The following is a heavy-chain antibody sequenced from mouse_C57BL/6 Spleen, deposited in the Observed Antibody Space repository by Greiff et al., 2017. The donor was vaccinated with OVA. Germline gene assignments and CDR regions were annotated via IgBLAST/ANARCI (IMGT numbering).Heavy chain of an antibody. J-gene: IGHJ1*03. D-gene: IGHD1-1*01. CDR3: TRSYYGRSYWYFDV. CDR2: IDPETGGT. CDR1: GYTFTDYE. V-gene: IGHV1-15*01. Sequence: QVQLQQSGAELVRPGASVTLSCKASGYTFTDYEMHWVKQTPVHGLEWIGAIDPETGGTAYNQKFKGKAILTADKSSSTAYMELRSLTSEDSAVYYCTRSYYGRSYWYFDVWGTGTTVTVSS.